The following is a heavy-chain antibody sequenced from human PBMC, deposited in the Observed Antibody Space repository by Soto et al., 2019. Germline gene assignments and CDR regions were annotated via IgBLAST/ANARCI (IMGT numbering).Heavy chain of an antibody. CDR1: GVTFSSYA. CDR3: ATTYYDFWSVDY. J-gene: IGHJ4*02. V-gene: IGHV1-69*13. Sequence: SVKVSCKASGVTFSSYAISWVRQAPGQGLEWMGGIIPIFGTANYAQKFQGRVTITADESTSTAYMELSSLRSEDTAVYYCATTYYDFWSVDYWGQGTLVTVSS. D-gene: IGHD3-3*01. CDR2: IIPIFGTA.